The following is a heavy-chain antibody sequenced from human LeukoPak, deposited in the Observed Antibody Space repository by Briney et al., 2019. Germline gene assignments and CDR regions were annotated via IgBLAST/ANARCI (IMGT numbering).Heavy chain of an antibody. J-gene: IGHJ4*02. CDR2: ISYDGSNK. Sequence: PGGSPRLSCAASGFTFSSYAMHWVRQAPGKGPEWVAVISYDGSNKYYADSVKGRFTISRDNSKNTLYLQMNSLRAEDTAVYYCATETFGVVIKYYFDYWGQGTLVTVSS. D-gene: IGHD3-3*01. CDR1: GFTFSSYA. V-gene: IGHV3-30-3*01. CDR3: ATETFGVVIKYYFDY.